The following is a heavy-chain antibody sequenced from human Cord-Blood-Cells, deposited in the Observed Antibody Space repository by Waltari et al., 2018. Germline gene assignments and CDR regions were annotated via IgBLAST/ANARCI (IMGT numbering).Heavy chain of an antibody. CDR1: GGSISSSSYY. J-gene: IGHJ2*01. CDR3: ARPTTVTTLAGWYFDL. D-gene: IGHD4-17*01. V-gene: IGHV4-39*01. Sequence: QLQLQESGPGLVKPSETLSLTCTVSGGSISSSSYYWGWIRQPPGKGLEWIGSIYYSGSTSYTPSLKSRVTISVDTSKNQFSLKLSSVTAADTAVYYCARPTTVTTLAGWYFDLWGRGTLVTVSS. CDR2: IYYSGST.